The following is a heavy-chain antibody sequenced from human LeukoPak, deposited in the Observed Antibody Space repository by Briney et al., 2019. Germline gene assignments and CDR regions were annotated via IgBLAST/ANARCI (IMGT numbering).Heavy chain of an antibody. CDR3: AREPDYQDAFDI. Sequence: SETLSLTCTVSGGSISSGDYYWSWIRQPPGKGLEWIGEINHSGSTNYNPSLKSRVTISVDTSKNQFSLKLSSVTAADTAVYYCAREPDYQDAFDIWGQGTMVTVSS. V-gene: IGHV4-39*07. CDR2: INHSGST. D-gene: IGHD4-11*01. CDR1: GGSISSGDYY. J-gene: IGHJ3*02.